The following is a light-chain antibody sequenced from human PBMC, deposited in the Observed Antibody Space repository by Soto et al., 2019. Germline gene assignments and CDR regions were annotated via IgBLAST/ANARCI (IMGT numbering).Light chain of an antibody. CDR2: AAS. CDR3: QQSYSTPFT. Sequence: DIPMTQSPSSLSASVGDRVTITCRASQSIRSYLNWYQQKPGKAPKLLIYAASSLQSGVPSRSSGSGPGTDFTLTISSLQPEDFATYYCQQSYSTPFTFGPGTKVDIK. J-gene: IGKJ3*01. CDR1: QSIRSY. V-gene: IGKV1-39*01.